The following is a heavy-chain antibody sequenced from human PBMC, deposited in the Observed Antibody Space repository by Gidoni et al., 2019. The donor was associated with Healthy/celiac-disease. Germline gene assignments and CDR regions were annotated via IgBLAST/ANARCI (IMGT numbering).Heavy chain of an antibody. V-gene: IGHV4-4*07. CDR1: GGSISSYY. CDR3: ARDLRLSGIVDY. J-gene: IGHJ4*02. Sequence: QVQLQESGPGLVKPSETLSLTCTVTGGSISSYYWSWFRQPAGKGLEWIGRIYTSGSTNYTPSLKSRVTMSVYTSKNQFSLKLSSVTAADTAVYYCARDLRLSGIVDYWGQGTLVTVSS. CDR2: IYTSGST. D-gene: IGHD5-18*01.